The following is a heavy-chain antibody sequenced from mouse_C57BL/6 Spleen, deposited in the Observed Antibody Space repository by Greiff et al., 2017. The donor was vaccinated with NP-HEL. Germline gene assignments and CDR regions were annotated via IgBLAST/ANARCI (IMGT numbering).Heavy chain of an antibody. CDR3: AREGLLCFAY. J-gene: IGHJ3*01. D-gene: IGHD2-10*01. CDR1: GYSITSGYY. Sequence: EVKLMESGPGLVKPSQSLSLTCSVTGYSITSGYYWNWIRQFPGNKLEWMGYISYDGSNNYNPSLKNRISITRDTSKNQFFLKLNSVTTEDTATYYCAREGLLCFAYWGQGTLVTVSA. CDR2: ISYDGSN. V-gene: IGHV3-6*01.